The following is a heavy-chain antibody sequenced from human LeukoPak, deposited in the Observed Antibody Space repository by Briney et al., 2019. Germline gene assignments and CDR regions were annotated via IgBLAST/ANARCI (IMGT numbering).Heavy chain of an antibody. CDR2: VNPSGGST. CDR3: ASGYCSSTSCYVLDY. CDR1: GYTFTSYY. D-gene: IGHD2-2*03. Sequence: GATVKVSCKASGYTFTSYYMHWVRHAPGQGLEWMGIVNPSGGSTSYAQTFQGRVTMTRDTSTSTVYMELSSLRSEDTAVYYCASGYCSSTSCYVLDYWGQGTLVTVSS. V-gene: IGHV1-46*01. J-gene: IGHJ4*02.